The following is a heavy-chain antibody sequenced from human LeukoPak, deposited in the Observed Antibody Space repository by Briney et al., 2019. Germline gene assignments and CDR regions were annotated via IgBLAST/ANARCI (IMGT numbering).Heavy chain of an antibody. Sequence: GGSLRLSCGTSGFTFSDSWMSWFRQAPGQGLEWVASIKDDGSDKYYLDSVRGRFTISRDNAEDSLYLQLDDLRAEDTAVFYCARHLPHGQNFDYWGQGTLVTVSS. V-gene: IGHV3-7*01. J-gene: IGHJ4*02. CDR1: GFTFSDSW. CDR2: IKDDGSDK. CDR3: ARHLPHGQNFDY.